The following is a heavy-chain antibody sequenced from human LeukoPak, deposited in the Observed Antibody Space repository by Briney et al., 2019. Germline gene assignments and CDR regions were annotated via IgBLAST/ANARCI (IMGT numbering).Heavy chain of an antibody. CDR3: AREGDGYNY. V-gene: IGHV1-2*02. Sequence: GPSVKVSCKTSGYTLTGYYMHWVRQAPGQGLEWMGWINPNSGGTKYAQKFQGRVTMTRDTSISTAYMELSRLRFDDTAVYYCAREGDGYNYWGQGTLVTVSS. D-gene: IGHD5-24*01. CDR1: GYTLTGYY. J-gene: IGHJ4*02. CDR2: INPNSGGT.